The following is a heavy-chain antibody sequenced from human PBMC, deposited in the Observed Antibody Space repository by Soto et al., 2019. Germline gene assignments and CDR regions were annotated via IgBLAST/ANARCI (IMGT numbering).Heavy chain of an antibody. D-gene: IGHD2-15*01. CDR1: GFPFDDYA. V-gene: IGHV3-9*01. CDR2: ISWNSNII. Sequence: SGGSMRLSCTASGFPFDDYAMHWVRRVPGKGLEWVSSISWNSNIIGYADSVKGRFTISRDNAKNSLYLQMNSLRPEDTALYYCAKGGPDGFCSGGRCYFDYWGQGTLVTVSS. CDR3: AKGGPDGFCSGGRCYFDY. J-gene: IGHJ4*02.